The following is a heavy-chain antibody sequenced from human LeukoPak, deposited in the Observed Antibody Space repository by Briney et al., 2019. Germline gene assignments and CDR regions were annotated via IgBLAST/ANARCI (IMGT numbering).Heavy chain of an antibody. Sequence: GGSLRLSCAASGFAFSNQAMGWVRQAPGKGLEWVSVISDSGSITYYADSVKGRFTISRDNSKNTLFLQMSSLRAEDTAVYYCAKDARRTSGWYFFDYWGQGTLATVSS. V-gene: IGHV3-23*01. D-gene: IGHD6-19*01. CDR3: AKDARRTSGWYFFDY. J-gene: IGHJ4*02. CDR2: ISDSGSIT. CDR1: GFAFSNQA.